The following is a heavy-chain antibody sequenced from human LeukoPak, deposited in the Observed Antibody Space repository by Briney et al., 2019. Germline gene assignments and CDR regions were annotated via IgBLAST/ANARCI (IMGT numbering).Heavy chain of an antibody. CDR3: AKDDRLYYYGSGSSDY. CDR1: GFTFSSYW. V-gene: IGHV3-74*01. D-gene: IGHD3-10*01. CDR2: INSDGSST. J-gene: IGHJ4*02. Sequence: GGSLRLSCAASGFTFSSYWMHWVRQAPGKGLVWVSRINSDGSSTSYADSVKGRFTISRDNAKNTLYLQMNSLRAEDTAVYYCAKDDRLYYYGSGSSDYWGQGTLVTVSS.